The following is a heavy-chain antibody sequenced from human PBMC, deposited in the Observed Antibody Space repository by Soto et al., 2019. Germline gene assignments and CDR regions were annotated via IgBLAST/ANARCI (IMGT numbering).Heavy chain of an antibody. J-gene: IGHJ4*02. D-gene: IGHD5-18*01. CDR1: GYTLTELS. V-gene: IGHV1-24*01. CDR2: FDPEDGET. Sequence: GSVNVSCKVSGYTLTELSMHWVRQAPGKGLEWMGGFDPEDGETIYAQKFQGRVTMTEDTSTDTAYMELSSLRSEDTAVYYCATGPLHSYGSSYFEYLGKGTLVLVSA. CDR3: ATGPLHSYGSSYFEY.